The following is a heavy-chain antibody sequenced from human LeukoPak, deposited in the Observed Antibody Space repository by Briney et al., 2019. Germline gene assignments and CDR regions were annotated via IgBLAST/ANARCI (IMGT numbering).Heavy chain of an antibody. CDR1: GFTFNNFA. J-gene: IGHJ4*02. Sequence: GGSLRLSCAASGFTFNNFAMSWVRQAPGKGLEWVSVIYSGGSTYYADSVKGRFTISRDNSKNTLYLQMNSLRAEDTAVYYCAHGSMYQLDYWGQGTLVTVSS. CDR2: IYSGGST. V-gene: IGHV3-23*03. CDR3: AHGSMYQLDY. D-gene: IGHD2-2*01.